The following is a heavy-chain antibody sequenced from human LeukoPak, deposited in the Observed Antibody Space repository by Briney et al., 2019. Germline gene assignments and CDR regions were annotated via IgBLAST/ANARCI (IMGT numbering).Heavy chain of an antibody. J-gene: IGHJ4*02. CDR1: GGSITSYY. CDR3: ARGKRPGCDY. Sequence: SETLSLTCTVSGGSITSYYWSWIRQPPGKGLEWIGYISYSRSTNYNPSLKSRATMSLDTSKNQFSLNLNSVTAADTAVYYCARGKRPGCDYWGQGTLVTVSS. V-gene: IGHV4-59*01. CDR2: ISYSRST. D-gene: IGHD6-6*01.